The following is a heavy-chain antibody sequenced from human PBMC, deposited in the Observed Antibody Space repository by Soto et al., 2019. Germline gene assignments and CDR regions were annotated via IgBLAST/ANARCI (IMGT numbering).Heavy chain of an antibody. CDR1: GGSISSYY. CDR2: IYYSGST. V-gene: IGHV4-59*08. J-gene: IGHJ6*03. D-gene: IGHD5-12*01. CDR3: AGRGYSGSPPNEGYYYYYYMDV. Sequence: SETLSLTCTVSGGSISSYYWSWIRQPPGKGLEWIGYIYYSGSTNYNPSLKSRVTISVDTSKNQFSLKLSSVTAADTAVYYCAGRGYSGSPPNEGYYYYYYMDVWGKGTTVTVSS.